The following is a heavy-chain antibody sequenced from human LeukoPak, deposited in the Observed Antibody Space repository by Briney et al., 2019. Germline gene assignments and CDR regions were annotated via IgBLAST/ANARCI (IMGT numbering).Heavy chain of an antibody. CDR3: ARLQLWLMGGYYYGMDV. Sequence: GGSLRLSCAASGFTFSSYWMSWVRQAPGKGLEWVANIKQDGSEKYYVDSVKGRFTISRDNAKNSLYLQMNSLRAEDTAVYYCARLQLWLMGGYYYGMDVWGQGTTVTVSS. CDR2: IKQDGSEK. V-gene: IGHV3-7*01. CDR1: GFTFSSYW. D-gene: IGHD5-18*01. J-gene: IGHJ6*02.